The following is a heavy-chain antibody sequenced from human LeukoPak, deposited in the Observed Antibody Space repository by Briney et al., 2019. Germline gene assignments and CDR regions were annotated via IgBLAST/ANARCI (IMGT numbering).Heavy chain of an antibody. J-gene: IGHJ5*02. V-gene: IGHV3-23*01. Sequence: PGGSLRLSCAASGFTFSSYAMSWVRQAPGKGLEWVSAISGSGGSTYYADSVKGRFTISRDNPKNTLYLQMNSLRAEDTAVYYCAKDPGSSSGNWFDPWGQGTLVTVSS. CDR1: GFTFSSYA. D-gene: IGHD6-13*01. CDR2: ISGSGGST. CDR3: AKDPGSSSGNWFDP.